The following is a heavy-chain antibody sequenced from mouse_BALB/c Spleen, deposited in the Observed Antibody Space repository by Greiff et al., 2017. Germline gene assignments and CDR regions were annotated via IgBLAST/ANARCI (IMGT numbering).Heavy chain of an antibody. V-gene: IGHV14-3*02. J-gene: IGHJ2*01. CDR2: IDPANGNT. CDR1: GFNIKDTY. CDR3: ARGLLTFSLDY. D-gene: IGHD3-1*01. Sequence: VHVKQSGAELVKPGASVKLSCTASGFNIKDTYMHWVKQRPEQGLEWIGRIDPANGNTKYDPKFQGKATITADTSSNTAYLQLSSLTSEDTAVYYCARGLLTFSLDYWGQGTTLTVSS.